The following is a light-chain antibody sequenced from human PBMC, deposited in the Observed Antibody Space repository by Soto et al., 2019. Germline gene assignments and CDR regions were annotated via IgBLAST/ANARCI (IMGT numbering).Light chain of an antibody. CDR1: AGAVTSGQY. Sequence: QAVVTQEPSLTVSPGGTVTLTCGSSAGAVTSGQYPFWFQQKPGQAPKTLIYDTSRRHSWTPARFSGSLLGGKAALTLSGTQPEDDAEYYCLLSYNGVQVFGGGTKLTVL. CDR2: DTS. CDR3: LLSYNGVQV. J-gene: IGLJ3*02. V-gene: IGLV7-46*01.